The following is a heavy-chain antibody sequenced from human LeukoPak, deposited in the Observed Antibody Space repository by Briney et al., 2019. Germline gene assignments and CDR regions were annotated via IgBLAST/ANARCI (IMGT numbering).Heavy chain of an antibody. CDR2: ISSSGSTI. Sequence: PGGSLRLSCAASGFAFSSYEMNWVRQAPGKGLEWVSYISSSGSTIYYADSVKGRFTISRDNAKNSLYLQMNSLRAEDTAVYYCAREAYSSGWYNMWNAFDIWGQGTMVTVSS. D-gene: IGHD6-19*01. CDR1: GFAFSSYE. CDR3: AREAYSSGWYNMWNAFDI. J-gene: IGHJ3*02. V-gene: IGHV3-48*03.